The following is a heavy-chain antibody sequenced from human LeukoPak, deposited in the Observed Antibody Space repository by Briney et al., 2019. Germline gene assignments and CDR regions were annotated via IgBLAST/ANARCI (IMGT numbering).Heavy chain of an antibody. V-gene: IGHV1-18*01. D-gene: IGHD6-19*01. CDR2: ISGYNGNT. J-gene: IGHJ4*02. Sequence: PWASVKVSCKASGYTFTSYGISWVRQAPGQGLEWMGWISGYNGNTKYEQKLQGRVTMTTDTSTSTAYMELRSLRSDDTAIYYCARAGAGPFSEQGFDYWGQGTLVTVSS. CDR3: ARAGAGPFSEQGFDY. CDR1: GYTFTSYG.